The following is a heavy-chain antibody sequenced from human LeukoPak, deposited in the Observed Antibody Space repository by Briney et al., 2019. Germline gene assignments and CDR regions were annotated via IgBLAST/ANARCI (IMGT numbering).Heavy chain of an antibody. CDR2: MYYSGST. CDR1: GGSISSGDYY. CDR3: ARPYYYDSRIDP. D-gene: IGHD3-22*01. J-gene: IGHJ5*02. Sequence: PSETLSLTCTVSGGSISSGDYYWSWIRQPPGKGLEWIAYMYYSGSTYYNPSLKSRVTMSADTSKNQLSLKLSSVTAADTAVYYCARPYYYDSRIDPWGQGILVTVAS. V-gene: IGHV4-30-4*01.